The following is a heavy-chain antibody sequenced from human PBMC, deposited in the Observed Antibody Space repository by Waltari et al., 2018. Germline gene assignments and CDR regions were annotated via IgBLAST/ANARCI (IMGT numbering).Heavy chain of an antibody. CDR3: ARDGRGDSGSYYVDYYFDY. CDR2: IYTSGST. D-gene: IGHD1-26*01. V-gene: IGHV4-4*07. Sequence: QVQLQESGPGLVKPSETLSLTCTVSGGSISSYYWSWIRQPAGKGLEWIGRIYTSGSTNYHPSLKSRVPMSVDTSKNQFSRKLSSVTAADTAVYYCARDGRGDSGSYYVDYYFDYWGQGTLVTVSS. CDR1: GGSISSYY. J-gene: IGHJ4*02.